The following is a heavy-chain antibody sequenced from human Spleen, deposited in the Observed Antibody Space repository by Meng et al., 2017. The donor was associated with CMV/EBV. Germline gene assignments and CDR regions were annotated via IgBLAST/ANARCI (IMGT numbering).Heavy chain of an antibody. D-gene: IGHD3-10*01. J-gene: IGHJ4*02. V-gene: IGHV1-18*01. CDR3: ARGQIPRTVYFGSVTYYNFDY. CDR2: IATHSGDT. Sequence: YSISWVRQAPGQGLEWLGWIATHSGDTNYVQKIQGRVTMTIDTSTTTAYMELRSLRSDDTAQYYCARGQIPRTVYFGSVTYYNFDYWGQGHLVTVSS. CDR1: YS.